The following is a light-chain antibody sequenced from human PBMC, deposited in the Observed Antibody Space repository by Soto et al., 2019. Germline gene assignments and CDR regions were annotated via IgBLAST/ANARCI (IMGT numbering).Light chain of an antibody. CDR2: GAS. J-gene: IGKJ5*01. Sequence: EIVMTQSPATLSVSPGERATLSCRASQSVRSNLAWYQQKLGQAPRLLIYGASTRATGIPARFSGSGSGTEFTLTISRLEPEDFAVYHCQQYSSSPRTFGQGTRLEIK. CDR3: QQYSSSPRT. CDR1: QSVRSN. V-gene: IGKV3-15*01.